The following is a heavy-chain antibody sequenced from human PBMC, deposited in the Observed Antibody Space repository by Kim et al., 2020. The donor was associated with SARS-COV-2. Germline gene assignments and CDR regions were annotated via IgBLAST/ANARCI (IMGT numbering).Heavy chain of an antibody. Sequence: SAESVKGRITINPDTSKSQFSLQLNSVTPEDTAVYYCARGSLGHLVAAFDIWGQGTRVTVSS. J-gene: IGHJ3*02. D-gene: IGHD2-8*02. CDR3: ARGSLGHLVAAFDI. V-gene: IGHV6-1*01.